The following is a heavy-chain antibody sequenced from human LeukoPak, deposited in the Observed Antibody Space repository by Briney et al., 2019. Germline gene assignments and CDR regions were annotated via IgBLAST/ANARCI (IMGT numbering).Heavy chain of an antibody. Sequence: GGSLRLSCAASGFTFSSYSMNWVRQAPGKGLEWVSYISSSSSTIYYADSVKGRFTISRDNAKNSLYLQMNSLRAEDTAVYYCARARLYYYDSSGYYYGGWFDPWGQGTLVTVSS. CDR3: ARARLYYYDSSGYYYGGWFDP. CDR1: GFTFSSYS. J-gene: IGHJ5*02. CDR2: ISSSSSTI. V-gene: IGHV3-48*01. D-gene: IGHD3-22*01.